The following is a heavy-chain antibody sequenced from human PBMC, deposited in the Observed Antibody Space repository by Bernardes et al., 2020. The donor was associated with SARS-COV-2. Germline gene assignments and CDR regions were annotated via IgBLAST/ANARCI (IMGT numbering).Heavy chain of an antibody. CDR1: GFTFNNYW. J-gene: IGHJ5*02. V-gene: IGHV3-74*03. CDR3: ARGWGGYCRGGSCSLNWFDP. CDR2: INSDGSNT. Sequence: GESLSLSCAASGFTFNNYWMHWVRQAPGKGLVWVSRINSDGSNTTYADSVKGRFTISRDSAKNTLYLQMNSLRVEDTAVYYCARGWGGYCRGGSCSLNWFDPWGQGTLVTVSS. D-gene: IGHD2-15*01.